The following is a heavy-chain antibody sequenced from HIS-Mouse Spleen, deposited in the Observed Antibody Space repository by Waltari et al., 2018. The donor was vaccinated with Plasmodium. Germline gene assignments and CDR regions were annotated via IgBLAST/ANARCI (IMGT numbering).Heavy chain of an antibody. Sequence: EVQLVESGVGLVQPGGSLSLSCAASGFTFSRYWMSWVRQAPGKGLEWVANIKQDGSEKYYVDSVKGRFTISRDNAKNSLYLQMNSLRAEDTAVYYCASSWYWYFDLWGRGTLVTVSS. CDR1: GFTFSRYW. V-gene: IGHV3-7*01. CDR2: IKQDGSEK. D-gene: IGHD6-13*01. J-gene: IGHJ2*01. CDR3: ASSWYWYFDL.